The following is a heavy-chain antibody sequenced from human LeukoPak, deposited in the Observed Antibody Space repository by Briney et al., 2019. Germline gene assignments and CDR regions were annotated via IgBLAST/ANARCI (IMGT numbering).Heavy chain of an antibody. CDR3: TRSNCGGDCYFYYYYGMDV. CDR2: IRSKAYGGTT. D-gene: IGHD2-21*02. CDR1: GFTFGDYA. Sequence: GGSLRLSCTASGFTFGDYAMSWFRQAPGKGLEWVGFIRSKAYGGTTEYAASVKGRFTISRDDSKSIAYLQMNSLKTEDTAVSYCTRSNCGGDCYFYYYYGMDVWGQGTTVTVSS. V-gene: IGHV3-49*03. J-gene: IGHJ6*02.